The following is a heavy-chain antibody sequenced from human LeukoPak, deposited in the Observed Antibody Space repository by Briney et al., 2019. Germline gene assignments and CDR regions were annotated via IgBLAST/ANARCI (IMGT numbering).Heavy chain of an antibody. CDR2: IYTSGST. D-gene: IGHD3-9*01. V-gene: IGHV4-61*02. CDR1: GGSISGGSYY. CDR3: ARRRYDILTGPGAFDI. J-gene: IGHJ3*02. Sequence: PSETLSLTCTVSGGSISGGSYYWSWIRQPAGEGLEWIGRIYTSGSTNYNPSLTSRVTISVDTSKNQFSLKLSSVTAADTAVYYCARRRYDILTGPGAFDIWGQGTMVTVSS.